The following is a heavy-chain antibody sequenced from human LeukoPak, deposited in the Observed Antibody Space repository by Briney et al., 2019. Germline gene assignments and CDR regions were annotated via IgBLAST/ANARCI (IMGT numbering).Heavy chain of an antibody. J-gene: IGHJ6*02. CDR2: ISSSSSYI. CDR3: ARDRKVGATTPGYYYYYGMDV. Sequence: GGSLRLSCAASGFTFSSYSMNWVRQAPGKGLEWVSSISSSSSYIYYADSVKGRFTISRDNAKNSLYLQMNSLRAEDTAVYYCARDRKVGATTPGYYYYYGMDVWGQGTTVTVSS. CDR1: GFTFSSYS. D-gene: IGHD1-26*01. V-gene: IGHV3-21*01.